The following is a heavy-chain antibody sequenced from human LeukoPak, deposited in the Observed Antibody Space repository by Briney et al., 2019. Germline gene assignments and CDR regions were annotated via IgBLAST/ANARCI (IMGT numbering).Heavy chain of an antibody. V-gene: IGHV4-39*07. CDR2: IYHNGTT. CDR1: GVSISRSTYY. Sequence: SETLSLTCTVSGVSISRSTYYWGWVRQPPGKGLEWIGNIYHNGTTYYNPSLQSRVTMSVDTSKNQFSLKLSSVTAVDTAVYYCARKENVYYYFDYWGQGTLVTVSS. D-gene: IGHD3-10*01. J-gene: IGHJ4*02. CDR3: ARKENVYYYFDY.